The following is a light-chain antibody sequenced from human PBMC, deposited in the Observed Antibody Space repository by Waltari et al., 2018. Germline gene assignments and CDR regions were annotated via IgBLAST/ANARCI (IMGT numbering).Light chain of an antibody. CDR3: RQSSSYPPT. CDR2: SAS. Sequence: DIQMTQSPSSVSASVGDRVTITCRASQNIGRYLIWYQKKPGKAPNLLIYSASSLQSGVPSRFIGSGSATDFTLTINSLQPDDFATYYCRQSSSYPPTFGQGTQV. CDR1: QNIGRY. J-gene: IGKJ1*01. V-gene: IGKV1-39*01.